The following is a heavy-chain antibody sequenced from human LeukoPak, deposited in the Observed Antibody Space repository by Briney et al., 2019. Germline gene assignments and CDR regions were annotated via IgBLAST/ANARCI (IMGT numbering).Heavy chain of an antibody. D-gene: IGHD6-13*01. CDR2: ISHSGST. J-gene: IGHJ2*01. V-gene: IGHV4-30-2*01. CDR3: ARYSSTWPYWYFDL. Sequence: PSQTLSLTCAVSGGSISSGGYSWSWIRQPPGKGLEWVGYISHSGSTYYKPSLKSRVTISVDRSKNQFSLELTSVTAADTAVYYCARYSSTWPYWYFDLWGRGTLVTVSS. CDR1: GGSISSGGYS.